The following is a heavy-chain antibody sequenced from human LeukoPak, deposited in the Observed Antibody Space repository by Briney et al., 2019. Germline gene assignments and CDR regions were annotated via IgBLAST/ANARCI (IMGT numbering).Heavy chain of an antibody. J-gene: IGHJ4*02. Sequence: PGGSLRLSCAASGFTSSSYGMHWVRQAPGKGLEWVAVIWYDGSNKYYADSVKGRFTISRDNSKNTLYLQMNSLRAEDTAVYYCARMGAVVVPAAPSDYYFDYWGQGTLVTVSS. V-gene: IGHV3-33*01. CDR3: ARMGAVVVPAAPSDYYFDY. D-gene: IGHD2-2*01. CDR2: IWYDGSNK. CDR1: GFTSSSYG.